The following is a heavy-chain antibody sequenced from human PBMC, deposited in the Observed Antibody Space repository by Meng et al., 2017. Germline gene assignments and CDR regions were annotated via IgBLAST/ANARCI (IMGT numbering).Heavy chain of an antibody. D-gene: IGHD3-10*01. CDR2: IIPILGIA. CDR3: ARDLSGSGTFDY. Sequence: QVRLVQSGAEVKKPGSSVKVSCKASGGTFSSYTISWVRQAPGQGLEWMGRIIPILGIANYAQKFQGRVTITADKSTSTAYMELSSLRSEDTAVYYCARDLSGSGTFDYWGQGTLVTVSS. V-gene: IGHV1-69*08. J-gene: IGHJ4*02. CDR1: GGTFSSYT.